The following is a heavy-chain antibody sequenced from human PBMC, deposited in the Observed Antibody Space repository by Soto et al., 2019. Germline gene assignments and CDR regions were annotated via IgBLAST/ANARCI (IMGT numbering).Heavy chain of an antibody. J-gene: IGHJ6*02. CDR3: ARLYYYDSSGYTPYGMDV. Sequence: PGESLKISCNGSGYSFTSYWIGWVRQMPGKGLEWMGIIYPGDSDTRYSPSFQGQVTISADKSISTAYLQWSSLKASDTAMYYCARLYYYDSSGYTPYGMDVWGQGTTVTVSS. V-gene: IGHV5-51*01. CDR2: IYPGDSDT. D-gene: IGHD3-22*01. CDR1: GYSFTSYW.